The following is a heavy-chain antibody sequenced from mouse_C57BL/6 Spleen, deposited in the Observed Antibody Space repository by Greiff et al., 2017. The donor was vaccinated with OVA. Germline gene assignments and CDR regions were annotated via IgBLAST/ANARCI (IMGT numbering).Heavy chain of an antibody. D-gene: IGHD1-1*01. CDR1: GFTFSSYA. CDR3: TRGDYGSSYGYFDV. CDR2: ISSGGDYI. V-gene: IGHV5-9-1*02. J-gene: IGHJ1*03. Sequence: EVMLVESGEGLVKPGGSLKLSCAASGFTFSSYAMSWVRQTPEKRLEWVAYISSGGDYISYADTVKGRFTISRDNARNTLYLQMSSLKSEDTAMYYCTRGDYGSSYGYFDVWGTGTTVTVSS.